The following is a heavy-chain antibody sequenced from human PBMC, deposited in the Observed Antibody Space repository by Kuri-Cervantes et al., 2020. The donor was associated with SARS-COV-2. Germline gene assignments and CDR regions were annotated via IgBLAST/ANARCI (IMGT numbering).Heavy chain of an antibody. D-gene: IGHD3-16*01. J-gene: IGHJ4*02. CDR3: ARGEGAGGLMVGLGWRGAGLLDF. Sequence: ASVKVSCKASGYTFTDYYIYWVRQAPGQGLEWMGWINPNSGGTNYAQKFQGWVTMTRDTSLTTGYMDLTRLTSDDTAVYYCARGEGAGGLMVGLGWRGAGLLDFWGQGTLVTVSS. CDR1: GYTFTDYY. V-gene: IGHV1-2*04. CDR2: INPNSGGT.